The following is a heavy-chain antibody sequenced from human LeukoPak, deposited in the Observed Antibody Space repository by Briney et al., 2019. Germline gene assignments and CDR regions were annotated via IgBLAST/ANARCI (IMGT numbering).Heavy chain of an antibody. Sequence: SXTLSLTCTVSGGSISSYYWSWIRQPPGKGVEWIGYIYYSGSTNYNPSLKSRVTISVDTSKNQFSLKLSSVTAADTAVYYCARAYGDYTFDYWGQGTLVTVSS. D-gene: IGHD4-17*01. J-gene: IGHJ4*02. CDR1: GGSISSYY. V-gene: IGHV4-59*01. CDR2: IYYSGST. CDR3: ARAYGDYTFDY.